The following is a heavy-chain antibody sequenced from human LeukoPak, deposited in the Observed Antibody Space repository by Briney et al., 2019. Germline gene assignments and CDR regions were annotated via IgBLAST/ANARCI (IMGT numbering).Heavy chain of an antibody. CDR3: AKDHCGGDCYSDDAFDI. CDR2: ISGSGGST. CDR1: GFTFSSYA. D-gene: IGHD2-21*02. J-gene: IGHJ3*02. V-gene: IGHV3-23*01. Sequence: GGSLRLSCAASGFTFSSYAMSWVRQAPGKGLEWVSAISGSGGSTYYADSVKGRFTISRDNPKNTLYLQMNSLRAEDTAVYYCAKDHCGGDCYSDDAFDIWGQGTMVTVSS.